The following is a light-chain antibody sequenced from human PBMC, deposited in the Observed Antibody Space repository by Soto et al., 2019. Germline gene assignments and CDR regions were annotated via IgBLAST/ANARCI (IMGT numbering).Light chain of an antibody. CDR2: GAS. CDR3: QYYGGSSWT. J-gene: IGKJ1*01. CDR1: QSVSSSY. Sequence: EFVLTQSPATLSLSPGERATLSCRASQSVSSSYLAWYQQKAGQAPRLLISGASSRATGIPDKFSGSGSGTDFTLTISRLDPDDFAVYYCQYYGGSSWTFGQGTKVDIK. V-gene: IGKV3-20*01.